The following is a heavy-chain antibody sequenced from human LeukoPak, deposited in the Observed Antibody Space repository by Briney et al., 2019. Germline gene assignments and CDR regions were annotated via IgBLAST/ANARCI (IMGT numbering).Heavy chain of an antibody. J-gene: IGHJ6*02. Sequence: GGSLRLSCAASGFTFSSYSMNWARQAPGKGLEWVSYISSSSSTIYYADSVKGRFTISRDNAKNSLYLQMNSLRDEDTAVYYCARVPVVGSGSYYVGSYYYYYYYGMDVWGQGTTVTVSS. D-gene: IGHD1-26*01. CDR3: ARVPVVGSGSYYVGSYYYYYYYGMDV. CDR2: ISSSSSTI. CDR1: GFTFSSYS. V-gene: IGHV3-48*02.